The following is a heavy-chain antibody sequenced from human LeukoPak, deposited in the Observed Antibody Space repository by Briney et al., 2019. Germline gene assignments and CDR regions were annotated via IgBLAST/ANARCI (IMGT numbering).Heavy chain of an antibody. Sequence: PSETLSLTCTVSGGSIGSYYWSWIRQPAGKGLEWIGRIYTSGSTNYNPSLKSRVTMSVDTSKNQFSLKLSSVTAADTAVYYCAREVVGAKDYYYYYMGVWGKGTTVTVSS. J-gene: IGHJ6*03. CDR1: GGSIGSYY. CDR3: AREVVGAKDYYYYYMGV. V-gene: IGHV4-4*07. CDR2: IYTSGST. D-gene: IGHD1-26*01.